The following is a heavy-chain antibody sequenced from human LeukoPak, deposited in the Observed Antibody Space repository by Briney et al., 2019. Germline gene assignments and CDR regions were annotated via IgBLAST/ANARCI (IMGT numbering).Heavy chain of an antibody. Sequence: SETLSLTCSVSGGSIISSIYSWGWLRQPPGKGLEWIGTIYSSGSTYYNPSLKSRVTISVDTSKNQFSLKLSSVTAADTAVYYCAREPYYYDSSGYSVLDYWGQGTLVTVSS. J-gene: IGHJ4*02. D-gene: IGHD3-22*01. CDR3: AREPYYYDSSGYSVLDY. V-gene: IGHV4-39*07. CDR1: GGSIISSIYS. CDR2: IYSSGST.